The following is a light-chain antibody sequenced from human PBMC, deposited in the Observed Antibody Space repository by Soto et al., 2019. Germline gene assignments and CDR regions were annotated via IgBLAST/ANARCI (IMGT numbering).Light chain of an antibody. V-gene: IGKV4-1*01. J-gene: IGKJ2*01. CDR2: WAS. Sequence: DIVMTQSPDSLAVSLGERATINCKSSQSVLYSSNNKNYLAWYQQKPGQPPKLLIYWASTRESGVPDRFSGSGSGTDFTLTISSLQAEDVAVYYCQQPAYTFGQGTKLEIK. CDR3: QQPAYT. CDR1: QSVLYSSNNKNY.